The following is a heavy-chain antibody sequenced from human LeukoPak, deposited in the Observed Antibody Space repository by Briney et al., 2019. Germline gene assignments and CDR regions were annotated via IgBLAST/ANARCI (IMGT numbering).Heavy chain of an antibody. CDR3: ARGAKMATRGFEY. D-gene: IGHD5-24*01. J-gene: IGHJ4*02. Sequence: SQTLSLTCTVSGGSISSGGYYWSWIRQHPGKGLEWIGYIYYSGSTYYNPSLKSRVTISVDTSKNRFSLKLRSVTAADTAVYYCARGAKMATRGFEYWGQGTLVTVSS. V-gene: IGHV4-31*03. CDR1: GGSISSGGYY. CDR2: IYYSGST.